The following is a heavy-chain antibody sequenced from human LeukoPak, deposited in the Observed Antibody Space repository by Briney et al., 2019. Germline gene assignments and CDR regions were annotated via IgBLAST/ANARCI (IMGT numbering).Heavy chain of an antibody. CDR2: MSGSGGMT. V-gene: IGHV3-23*01. CDR3: AKGPFFYYDASGYNYFES. D-gene: IGHD3-22*01. Sequence: GGSLRLSCAASGFTFSSFAMSWVRQARGEGLEWVSAMSGSGGMTYSADSVKGRFTISRDNSKDTLFLQMNSLRAEDTAIYYCAKGPFFYYDASGYNYFESWGQGTLATVSS. J-gene: IGHJ4*02. CDR1: GFTFSSFA.